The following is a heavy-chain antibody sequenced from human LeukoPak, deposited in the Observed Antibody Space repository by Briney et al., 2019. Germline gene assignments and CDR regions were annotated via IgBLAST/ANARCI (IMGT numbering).Heavy chain of an antibody. CDR1: GYSFTDYY. CDR3: ARESNGGYGFDY. V-gene: IGHV1-18*04. D-gene: IGHD5-12*01. CDR2: ISAQNGNT. J-gene: IGHJ4*02. Sequence: ASVKVSCKASGYSFTDYYMHWVRQAPGQGLEWMGWISAQNGNTNYVQQFLGRVTMTRDTSASTAYMELRSLKSDDTAVYYCARESNGGYGFDYWGQGTLVTVAS.